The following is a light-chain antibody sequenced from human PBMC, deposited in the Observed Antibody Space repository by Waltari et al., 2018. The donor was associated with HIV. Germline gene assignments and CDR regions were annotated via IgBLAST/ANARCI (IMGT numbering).Light chain of an antibody. Sequence: IQMTQSPSYVSASIGDTVTISCRANEGIGDWLASYQQRPGEARRLLFSSASRRESAGAAQLFAFGADKHFTLTITGLESGHLATYYCQQASSFPHTFGVGTKV. CDR1: EGIGDW. J-gene: IGKJ4*01. CDR3: QQASSFPHT. V-gene: IGKV1-12*01. CDR2: SAS.